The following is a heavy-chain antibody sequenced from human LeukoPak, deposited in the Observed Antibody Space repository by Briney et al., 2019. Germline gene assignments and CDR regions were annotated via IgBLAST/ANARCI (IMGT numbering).Heavy chain of an antibody. CDR2: ISAYNGNT. Sequence: GASVKVSCKASGYTFTSYGISWVRQAPGQGLEWMGRISAYNGNTNCAQKLQGRVTMTTDTSTSTAYMELRSLRSDDTAVYYCARDVLRYFDDYYYGMDVWGQGTTVTVSS. CDR1: GYTFTSYG. CDR3: ARDVLRYFDDYYYGMDV. J-gene: IGHJ6*02. D-gene: IGHD3-9*01. V-gene: IGHV1-18*01.